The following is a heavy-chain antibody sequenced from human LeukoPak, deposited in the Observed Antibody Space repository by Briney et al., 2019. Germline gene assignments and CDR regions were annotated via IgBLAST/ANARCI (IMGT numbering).Heavy chain of an antibody. CDR3: ARDSSPYCGDDCYFDAFDL. CDR1: EFTFGSYW. CDR2: INQDGRKE. V-gene: IGHV3-7*03. Sequence: PGGSLRLSCVVSEFTFGSYWMTWVRQAPGKGLEWVANINQDGRKEHYVDSVKGRFTISRDNATNFLYLQMNSLRAEDTAVYYCARDSSPYCGDDCYFDAFDLWGQGTMVTVSS. J-gene: IGHJ3*01. D-gene: IGHD2-21*02.